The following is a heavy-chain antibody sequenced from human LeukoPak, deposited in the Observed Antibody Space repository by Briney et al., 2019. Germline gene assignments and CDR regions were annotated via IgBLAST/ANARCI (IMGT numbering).Heavy chain of an antibody. Sequence: GGSLRLSCAASGFTFSSYGMHWVRQAPGKGLEWVAFIRYDGSNKYYADSVKGRFTISRDNSKNTLYLQMNSLRAEDTAVYYCALSGYYTKIYYYYMDVWGKGTTVTVSS. V-gene: IGHV3-30*02. J-gene: IGHJ6*03. CDR1: GFTFSSYG. CDR3: ALSGYYTKIYYYYMDV. CDR2: IRYDGSNK. D-gene: IGHD3-3*01.